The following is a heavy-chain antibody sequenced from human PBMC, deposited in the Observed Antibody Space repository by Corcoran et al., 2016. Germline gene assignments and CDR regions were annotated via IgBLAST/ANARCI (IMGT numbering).Heavy chain of an antibody. J-gene: IGHJ4*02. CDR3: ARTASGGQWLVLPYYFDY. Sequence: QVTLKESGPVLVKPTETLTLTCTVSGFSLSNARMGVSWIRQPPGKALEWLAHIFSNDEKSYSTSLKSRLTISKDTSKSPVVLTMTNMDPVDTATYYCARTASGGQWLVLPYYFDYWGQGTLVTVSS. D-gene: IGHD6-19*01. CDR2: IFSNDEK. CDR1: GFSLSNARMG. V-gene: IGHV2-26*01.